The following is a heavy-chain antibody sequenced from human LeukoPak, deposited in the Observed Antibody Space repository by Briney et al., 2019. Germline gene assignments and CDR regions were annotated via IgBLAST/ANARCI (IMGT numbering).Heavy chain of an antibody. J-gene: IGHJ6*03. Sequence: PGGSLRLACAASGFTFDDYGMSWVRQAPGKGLEWISGTNSNGGSTGYADSVKGRFTISRDNAKNSLYLQMNSLRAEDTALYYCARAVDSDTAMVTGYYYYMDVWGKGTTVTVSS. CDR3: ARAVDSDTAMVTGYYYYMDV. CDR2: TNSNGGST. CDR1: GFTFDDYG. V-gene: IGHV3-20*04. D-gene: IGHD5-18*01.